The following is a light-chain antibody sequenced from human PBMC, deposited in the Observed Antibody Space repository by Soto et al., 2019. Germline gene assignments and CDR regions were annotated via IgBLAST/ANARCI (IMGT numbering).Light chain of an antibody. Sequence: QSGLTQPASVSGTPGQSITLSCTGSSSDLGSYNLVSWYQQHPGKAPKLVIYEGTKRPSGVSDRFSGSRSGYTASLTISGLQAEDEADYYCCSYAGSRTVVFGGGTKLTVL. V-gene: IGLV2-23*01. CDR1: SSDLGSYNL. J-gene: IGLJ2*01. CDR2: EGT. CDR3: CSYAGSRTVV.